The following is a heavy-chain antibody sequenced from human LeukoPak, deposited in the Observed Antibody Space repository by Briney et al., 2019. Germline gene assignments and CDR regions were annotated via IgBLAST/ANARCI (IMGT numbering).Heavy chain of an antibody. CDR1: GFTFSSYS. CDR2: ISGSGGST. V-gene: IGHV3-23*01. D-gene: IGHD6-19*01. Sequence: RGSLRLSCAASGFTFSSYSMNWVRQAPGKGLEWVSAISGSGGSTYYADSVKGRFTISRDNSKNTLYLQMNSLRAEDTAVYYCAKGGRSSSGSPAGDYYYYYGMDVRGQGTTVTVSS. CDR3: AKGGRSSSGSPAGDYYYYYGMDV. J-gene: IGHJ6*02.